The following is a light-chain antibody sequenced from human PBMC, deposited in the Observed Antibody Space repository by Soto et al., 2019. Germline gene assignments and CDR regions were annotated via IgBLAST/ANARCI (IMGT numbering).Light chain of an antibody. CDR1: QGISSY. J-gene: IGKJ1*01. CDR3: LQNNRYPWT. V-gene: IGKV1-8*01. Sequence: AIRMTQSPSSLSASTGDRVTITCRASQGISSYLAWYQQKPGKAPKLLIYAASTLQSGVPSRFSGSGSGTEFTLTISSLQPEDFATYYCLQNNRYPWTFGQGTKVDNK. CDR2: AAS.